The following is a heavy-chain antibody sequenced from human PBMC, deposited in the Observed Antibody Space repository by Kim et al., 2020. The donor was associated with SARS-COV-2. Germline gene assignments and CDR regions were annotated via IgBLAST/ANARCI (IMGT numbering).Heavy chain of an antibody. V-gene: IGHV3-33*01. CDR3: ARGAFHYYYGMDV. Sequence: GGSLRLSCATSGFTFSTYGMHWVRQAPGKGLEWVAVIWYDGSNKFYADSVKGRFTISRDNSENMLYLQMNSLRAEDTAVYYCARGAFHYYYGMDVWSLGT. CDR2: IWYDGSNK. D-gene: IGHD3-16*01. J-gene: IGHJ6*02. CDR1: GFTFSTYG.